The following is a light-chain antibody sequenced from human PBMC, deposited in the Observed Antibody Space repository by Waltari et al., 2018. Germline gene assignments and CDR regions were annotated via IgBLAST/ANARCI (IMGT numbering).Light chain of an antibody. CDR2: DVS. CDR3: SSYISSSTLEL. Sequence: QSALTQPASVSGSPGQSITLSCTGPSSELGAYKYGSWYLQHPGKAPKLMINDVSTRPSVVSNRFSGSKSGNTASLTISGLQAEDEADYYCSSYISSSTLELFGGGTSLTVL. V-gene: IGLV2-14*03. CDR1: SSELGAYKY. J-gene: IGLJ2*01.